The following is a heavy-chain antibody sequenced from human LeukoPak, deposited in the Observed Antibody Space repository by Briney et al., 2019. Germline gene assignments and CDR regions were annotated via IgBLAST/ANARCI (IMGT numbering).Heavy chain of an antibody. V-gene: IGHV3-9*01. CDR1: GFTFDDYA. Sequence: GGSLRLSCAASGFTFDDYAMHWVRQAPGKGLEWVSGISWNSGSIGYADSVKGRFTISRDNAKNSLYLQMNSLRAEDTALYYCAKDRGFAATIPINFDYWGQGTLVTVSS. CDR3: AKDRGFAATIPINFDY. CDR2: ISWNSGSI. D-gene: IGHD5-12*01. J-gene: IGHJ4*02.